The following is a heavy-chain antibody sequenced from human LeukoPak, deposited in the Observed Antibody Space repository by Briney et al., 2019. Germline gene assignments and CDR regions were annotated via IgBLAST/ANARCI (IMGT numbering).Heavy chain of an antibody. Sequence: PSETLSLTCTVAGGSINSYYWSWIRQPPGKGLEWIGYIYYSGSTNYNPSLKSRVTISVDTSKNQFSLRLNSVTAADTAVYYCARHARTMVRGVIVFDAFDIWGQGTMVTVSS. D-gene: IGHD3-10*01. CDR3: ARHARTMVRGVIVFDAFDI. CDR2: IYYSGST. CDR1: GGSINSYY. J-gene: IGHJ3*02. V-gene: IGHV4-59*01.